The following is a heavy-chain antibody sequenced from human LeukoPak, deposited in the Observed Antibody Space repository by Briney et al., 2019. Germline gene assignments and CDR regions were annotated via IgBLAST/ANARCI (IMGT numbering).Heavy chain of an antibody. V-gene: IGHV3-21*01. CDR3: ARARITMVRGVEHDAFDI. D-gene: IGHD3-10*01. J-gene: IGHJ3*02. CDR2: ISSSSSYI. Sequence: GGSLRLSCAASGFTFSSYSMNWVRQAPGKGLEWVSSISSSSSYIYYADSVKGRFTISRDNAKNSLYLQMNSLRAEDTAVYYCARARITMVRGVEHDAFDIWGQGTMVTVSS. CDR1: GFTFSSYS.